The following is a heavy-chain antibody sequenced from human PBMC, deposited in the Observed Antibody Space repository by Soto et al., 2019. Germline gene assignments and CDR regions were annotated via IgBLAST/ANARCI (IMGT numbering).Heavy chain of an antibody. D-gene: IGHD3-10*01. CDR1: GFTFSDFA. CDR3: AAPRDEYGSGVSWFTYGMDI. Sequence: HGESLKISCLASGFTFSDFAMTWVRHVPGRGLEWVASLDGAGGSTYYAESVRGRFSISRDNSQNTLFLQMKRLTVDDTAIYYCAAPRDEYGSGVSWFTYGMDIWGQGTTVTVSS. J-gene: IGHJ6*02. CDR2: LDGAGGST. V-gene: IGHV3-23*01.